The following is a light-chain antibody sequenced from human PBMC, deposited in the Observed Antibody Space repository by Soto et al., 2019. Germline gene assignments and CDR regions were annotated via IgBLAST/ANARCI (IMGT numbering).Light chain of an antibody. V-gene: IGKV2-30*01. Sequence: VVVTQSPLSLPVTLGQPASISCKSSQSPLYSDGNTYLHWFQQRPGQSPRRIIYRVSNRDSGVPDRFSGSGSGTDFTLKISRVEAEDVGVYYCMQGTHWPYTFGQGTKLEIK. CDR1: QSPLYSDGNTY. J-gene: IGKJ2*01. CDR3: MQGTHWPYT. CDR2: RVS.